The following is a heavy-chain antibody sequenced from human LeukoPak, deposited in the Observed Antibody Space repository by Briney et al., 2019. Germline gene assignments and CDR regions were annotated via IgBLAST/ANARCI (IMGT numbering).Heavy chain of an antibody. CDR1: GDSISSYY. CDR2: IYTSGGT. CDR3: ARLTRLSTSPDRYYLDY. Sequence: SETLSPTCTVSGDSISSYYWSWIRQPPGKGLEWIGYIYTSGGTNYIPSLKGRVTISIDTSKNQFSLKLSSGTAADAGVYYCARLTRLSTSPDRYYLDYWGQGTLVTVSS. V-gene: IGHV4-4*09. J-gene: IGHJ4*02. D-gene: IGHD6-6*01.